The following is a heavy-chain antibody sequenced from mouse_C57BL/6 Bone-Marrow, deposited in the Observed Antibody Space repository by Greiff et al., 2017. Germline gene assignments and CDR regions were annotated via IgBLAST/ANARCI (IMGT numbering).Heavy chain of an antibody. CDR3: ARDGFDCGSILYAMDY. V-gene: IGHV1-19*01. CDR1: GYTFTDYY. Sequence: VQLKESGPVLVKPGASVKMSCKASGYTFTDYYMNWVKQSHGKSLEWIGVINPYNGGTSYNQKFKGKATLTVDKSSSAAYMELTSLTSEDSAVYYCARDGFDCGSILYAMDYWGKGTSVTVSS. CDR2: INPYNGGT. D-gene: IGHD1-1*01. J-gene: IGHJ4*01.